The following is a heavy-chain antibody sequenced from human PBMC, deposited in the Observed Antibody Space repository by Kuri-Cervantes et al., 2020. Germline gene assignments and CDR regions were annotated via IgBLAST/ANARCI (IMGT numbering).Heavy chain of an antibody. V-gene: IGHV1-69*10. CDR2: IIPILGIA. Sequence: SVKVSCKASGGTFSSYVINWVRQAPGQGLEWMGGIIPILGIANYAQKFQGRVTITADKSTSTAYMELSSLRSEDTAVYYCAREKMTTVTHVGWFDPWGQGTLVTVSS. J-gene: IGHJ5*02. CDR1: GGTFSSYV. CDR3: AREKMTTVTHVGWFDP. D-gene: IGHD4-17*01.